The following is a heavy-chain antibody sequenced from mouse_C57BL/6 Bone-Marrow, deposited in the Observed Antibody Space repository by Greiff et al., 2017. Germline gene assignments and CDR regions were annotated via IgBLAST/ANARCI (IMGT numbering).Heavy chain of an antibody. V-gene: IGHV1-54*01. D-gene: IGHD1-1*01. CDR3: ARERDYYGSRNAMDY. CDR2: INPGSGGT. J-gene: IGHJ4*01. Sequence: VKVVESGAELVRPGTSVKVSCKASGYAFTNYLIEWVKQRPGQGLEWIGVINPGSGGTNYNEKFKGKATLTADKSSSTAYMQLSSLTSEDSAVYFCARERDYYGSRNAMDYWGQGTSVTVSS. CDR1: GYAFTNYL.